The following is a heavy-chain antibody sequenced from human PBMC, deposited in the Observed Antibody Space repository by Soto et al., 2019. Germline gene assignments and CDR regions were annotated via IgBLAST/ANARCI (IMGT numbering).Heavy chain of an antibody. CDR3: AKRRGAGGHFDY. CDR2: VSIGGST. J-gene: IGHJ4*02. D-gene: IGHD2-15*01. Sequence: DVQLLESGGGLVQPGGSLRLSCAAPGFTFSSYAMGWVRQGPGKGLEWVAVVSIGGSTHYADSVRGRFTISRDNSKNTLSLQMNSLTAEDTAVYFCAKRRGAGGHFDYWGQGALVTVSS. V-gene: IGHV3-23*01. CDR1: GFTFSSYA.